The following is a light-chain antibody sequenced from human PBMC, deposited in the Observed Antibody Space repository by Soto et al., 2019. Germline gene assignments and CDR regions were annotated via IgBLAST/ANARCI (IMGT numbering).Light chain of an antibody. CDR1: QSLQHSNGYNY. CDR3: MQALQTPA. CDR2: LAS. Sequence: DIVMTQSPLSLPVTPGEPASISCRSSQSLQHSNGYNYLDLYLQKPGQSPQILIYLASNRASGVPARFSCSGSGTDFTLKISRVEAEDVGVYYCMQALQTPAFGQGTKVEIK. V-gene: IGKV2-28*01. J-gene: IGKJ1*01.